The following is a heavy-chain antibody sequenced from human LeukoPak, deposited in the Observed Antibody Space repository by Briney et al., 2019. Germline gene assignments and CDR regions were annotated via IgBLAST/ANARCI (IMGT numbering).Heavy chain of an antibody. CDR3: TTVSEGGDFDY. CDR1: GFTFSNAW. CDR2: IKSKTDGGTT. J-gene: IGHJ4*02. Sequence: PGGSLRLSCAASGFTFSNAWMSWVRQAPGKGLEWVGRIKSKTDGGTTDYAAPVKGRFTIARDESKNTLYLQMKSLKTEATAVYYCTTVSEGGDFDYWGQGTLVTVSS. D-gene: IGHD3-16*01. V-gene: IGHV3-15*01.